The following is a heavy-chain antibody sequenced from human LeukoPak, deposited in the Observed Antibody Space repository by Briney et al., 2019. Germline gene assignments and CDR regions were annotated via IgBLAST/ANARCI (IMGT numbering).Heavy chain of an antibody. D-gene: IGHD1-26*01. J-gene: IGHJ2*01. CDR2: IYHSGST. V-gene: IGHV4-38-2*01. CDR3: ASGELRWYFDL. CDR1: GYSISRGYY. Sequence: SETLSLTCAVSGYSISRGYYWGWLRQPPGKGLEWIGSIYHSGSTYYNPSLKSRVTISVDTSKNQFSLKLSSVTAADTAVYYCASGELRWYFDLWGRGTLVTVSS.